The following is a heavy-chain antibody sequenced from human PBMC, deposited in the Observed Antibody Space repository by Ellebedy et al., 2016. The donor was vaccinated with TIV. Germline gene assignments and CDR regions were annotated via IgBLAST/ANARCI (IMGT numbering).Heavy chain of an antibody. V-gene: IGHV1-69*13. CDR1: GGTFSSYA. Sequence: SVKVSCXASGGTFSSYAISWVRQAPGQGLEWMGGIIPIFGTANYAQKFQGRVTITADESTSTAYMELSSLRSEDTAVFSCARGGGSSTSCYPLSCPYYYGMDVWGQGTTVTVSS. CDR2: IIPIFGTA. CDR3: ARGGGSSTSCYPLSCPYYYGMDV. J-gene: IGHJ6*02. D-gene: IGHD2-2*01.